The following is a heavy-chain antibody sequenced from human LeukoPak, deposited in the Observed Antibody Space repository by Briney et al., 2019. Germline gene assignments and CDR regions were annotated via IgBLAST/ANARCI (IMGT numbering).Heavy chain of an antibody. CDR2: IYSGGST. CDR3: AREGRGGYSYGYFDY. CDR1: GFTVSSNY. J-gene: IGHJ4*02. V-gene: IGHV3-53*01. D-gene: IGHD5-18*01. Sequence: GGSLRLPCAASGFTVSSNYMSWVRQAPGKGLEWVSVIYSGGSTYYADSVKGRFTISRDNSKNTLYLQMNSLRAEDTAVYYCAREGRGGYSYGYFDYWGQGTLVTVSS.